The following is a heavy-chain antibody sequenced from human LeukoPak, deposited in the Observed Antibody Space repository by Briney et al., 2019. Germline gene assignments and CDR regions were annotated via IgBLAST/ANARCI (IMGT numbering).Heavy chain of an antibody. V-gene: IGHV3-48*04. D-gene: IGHD3-10*01. CDR1: GFTFSSYS. J-gene: IGHJ4*02. Sequence: GGSLRLSCAASGFTFSSYSMNWVRQAPWKGLEWVSYISSSSSTIYYADSVKGRFTISRDNAKNSLYLQMNSLRAEDMAVYYCASPAMVRGVIITEDYWGQGTLVTVSS. CDR3: ASPAMVRGVIITEDY. CDR2: ISSSSSTI.